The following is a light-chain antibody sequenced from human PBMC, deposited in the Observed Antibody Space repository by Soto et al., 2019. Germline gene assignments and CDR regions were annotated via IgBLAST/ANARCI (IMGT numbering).Light chain of an antibody. CDR1: QSLAYIDGNTY. V-gene: IGKV2-30*01. CDR2: QVS. Sequence: DVVMTQSPLSLPVTLGQPASISCRSSQSLAYIDGNTYLNWFHQRPGQSPRRLIYQVSNRDSGVTYRFCGSGSGTDFTMKISRVSADDVGVYYCMQGTHWPPYTFGQGTKLEIK. J-gene: IGKJ2*01. CDR3: MQGTHWPPYT.